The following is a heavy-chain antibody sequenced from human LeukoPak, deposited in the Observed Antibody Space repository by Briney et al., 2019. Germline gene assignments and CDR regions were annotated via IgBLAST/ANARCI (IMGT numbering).Heavy chain of an antibody. CDR1: GYSISSGYY. V-gene: IGHV4-38-2*02. CDR3: ARDRMTGYCSSTSCYEGGYNWFDP. D-gene: IGHD2-2*01. J-gene: IGHJ5*02. CDR2: IYHSGST. Sequence: PSETLSLTCTVSGYSISSGYYWGWIRQPPGKELEWIGSIYHSGSTYYNPSLKSRVTISVDTSKNQFSLKLSSVTAADTAVYYCARDRMTGYCSSTSCYEGGYNWFDPWGQGTLVTVSS.